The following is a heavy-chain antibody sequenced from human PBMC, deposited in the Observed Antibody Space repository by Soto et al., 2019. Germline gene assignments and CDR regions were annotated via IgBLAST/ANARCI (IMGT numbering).Heavy chain of an antibody. CDR3: ATMKGGYQSYYYGMDV. J-gene: IGHJ6*02. D-gene: IGHD3-16*02. CDR2: IIPIFGTA. V-gene: IGHV1-69*12. Sequence: QVQLVQSGAEVKKPGSSVKVSCKASGGTFTSYAISWVRQAPGQGLEWVGGIIPIFGTADYAQQFQGRVTITADESTSTAYMELSSLRSEDTAVYYCATMKGGYQSYYYGMDVWGQGTTVTVSS. CDR1: GGTFTSYA.